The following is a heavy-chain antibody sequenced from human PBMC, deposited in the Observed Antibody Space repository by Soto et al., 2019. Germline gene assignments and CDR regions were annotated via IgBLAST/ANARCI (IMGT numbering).Heavy chain of an antibody. CDR2: IIPIFGIT. D-gene: IGHD1-1*01. Sequence: QAQLMQSGAEVKEPGSSVKVSCKASGGTFSGYAISWVRQAPGQGLEWLGGIIPIFGITNYAQKFQNRLTIAADESSATVYMDLRSLTSEDSAIYYCARDPRSITGTTSSEDFQHLGQGTRVSVS. V-gene: IGHV1-69*01. CDR1: GGTFSGYA. J-gene: IGHJ1*01. CDR3: ARDPRSITGTTSSEDFQH.